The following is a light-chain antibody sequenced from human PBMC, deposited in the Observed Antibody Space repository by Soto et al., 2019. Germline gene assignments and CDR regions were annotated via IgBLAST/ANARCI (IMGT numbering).Light chain of an antibody. CDR2: AAS. CDR3: QHYNSYSEA. CDR1: QGISSW. J-gene: IGKJ1*01. Sequence: TQWLQPQSSVSASLADRVTITCSARQGISSWLVWYQQKPGKAHKLLIYAASSLQSGVPSRFSGSGSGTEFTLTISSLQPDDVATYYCQHYNSYSEAFGQGTKVDIK. V-gene: IGKV1D-16*02.